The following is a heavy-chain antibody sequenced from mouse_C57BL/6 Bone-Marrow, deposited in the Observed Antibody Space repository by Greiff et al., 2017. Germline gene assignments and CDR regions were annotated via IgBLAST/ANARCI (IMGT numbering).Heavy chain of an antibody. CDR3: ARGGCYYGSSLWYAMDY. CDR1: GYTFTSYW. J-gene: IGHJ4*01. CDR2: IYPGSGST. Sequence: QVQLQQPGAELVKPGASVKMSCKASGYTFTSYWITWVKQRPGQGLEWIGDIYPGSGSTNYNEKFKSKATLTVDTSSSTAYMQLSSLTSEDTAVXDGARGGCYYGSSLWYAMDYWGQGTSVTVSA. D-gene: IGHD1-1*01. V-gene: IGHV1-55*01.